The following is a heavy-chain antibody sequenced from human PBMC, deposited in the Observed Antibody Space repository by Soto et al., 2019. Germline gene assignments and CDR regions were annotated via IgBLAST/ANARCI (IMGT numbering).Heavy chain of an antibody. V-gene: IGHV3-73*01. D-gene: IGHD3-22*01. CDR1: GFIFSGSA. CDR2: IRNKANSYAT. Sequence: GGSLRLSCASSGFIFSGSAMHWVLQAPGKGLEWVGRIRNKANSYATAYAASVKGRFTISRDDSKNTAYLQMNSLKTEDTAVYYCTRGMYYYDSSAFDFWGQGTMVTVSS. J-gene: IGHJ3*01. CDR3: TRGMYYYDSSAFDF.